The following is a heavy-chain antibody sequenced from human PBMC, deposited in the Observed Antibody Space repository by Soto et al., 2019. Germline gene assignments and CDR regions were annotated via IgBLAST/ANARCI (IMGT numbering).Heavy chain of an antibody. CDR3: ARGVENIVVVLDVFGYYGMDV. D-gene: IGHD2-2*01. J-gene: IGHJ6*02. CDR2: INAGNGNT. CDR1: GYSFTSYA. Sequence: QVQLVQSGAEVKKPGASVKVSCKASGYSFTSYAIYWVRQAPGQRLEWMGWINAGNGNTKYSQKFQGRVTITSDTSASTAYMGRSSLRSEDTAVYFCARGVENIVVVLDVFGYYGMDVWGQGTTVTVSS. V-gene: IGHV1-3*01.